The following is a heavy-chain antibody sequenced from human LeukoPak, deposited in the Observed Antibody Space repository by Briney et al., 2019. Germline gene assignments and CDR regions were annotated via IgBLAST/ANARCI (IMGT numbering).Heavy chain of an antibody. V-gene: IGHV3-23*01. J-gene: IGHJ4*02. Sequence: GSLDLSFPASGFPFSSYAMSWVRQAPGKGLEWVSAISGSGGSTYYADSVKGRFTISRDNAKNSLYLQMNSLRAEDTAVYYCARGVGAKGGYFDYWGQGTLVTVSS. CDR1: GFPFSSYA. CDR3: ARGVGAKGGYFDY. CDR2: ISGSGGST. D-gene: IGHD1-26*01.